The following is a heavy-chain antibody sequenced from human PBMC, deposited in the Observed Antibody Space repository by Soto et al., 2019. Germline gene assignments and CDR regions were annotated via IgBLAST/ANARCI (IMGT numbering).Heavy chain of an antibody. CDR1: GFIFNNYW. D-gene: IGHD2-15*01. Sequence: EVQLVESGGGLVQPGGSLRLCCAASGFIFNNYWMKWVRQGPGKGLEWVADIKQDGTAKYHVDSVKGRFTISRDNAKNSLYLQMNTLIADDPAVYFCARGGWFRYFDLWGRGTLVSVSS. CDR2: IKQDGTAK. CDR3: ARGGWFRYFDL. V-gene: IGHV3-7*05. J-gene: IGHJ2*01.